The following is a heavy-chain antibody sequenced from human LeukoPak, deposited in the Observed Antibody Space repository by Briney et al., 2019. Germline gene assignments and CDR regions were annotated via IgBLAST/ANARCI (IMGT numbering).Heavy chain of an antibody. CDR3: ARESGYSNHYYFDY. CDR1: GGSISSGGYS. D-gene: IGHD4-11*01. CDR2: IYHSGST. J-gene: IGHJ4*02. V-gene: IGHV4-30-2*01. Sequence: SETLSLTCAVSGGSISSGGYSWSWIRQPPGKGLEWIGYIYHSGSTYYNPSLKSRVTISVDRSKNQFSLKLSSVTAADTAVYYCARESGYSNHYYFDYWGQGTLVTVSS.